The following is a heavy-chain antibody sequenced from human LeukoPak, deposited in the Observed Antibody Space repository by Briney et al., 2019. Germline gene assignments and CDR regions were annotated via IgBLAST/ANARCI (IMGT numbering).Heavy chain of an antibody. CDR2: XXXDGSEK. CDR3: VRTNHGDLDY. D-gene: IGHD2-21*02. J-gene: IGHJ4*02. CDR1: GFTFSXHX. V-gene: IGHV3-30-3*01. Sequence: GGXXRLSCAASGFTFSXHXXXXVRQAPGXXXEWVGGXXXDGSEKXXAXSVXXXFTIXRXSSKNMLYLQMNSLRIEDTAVYYCVRTNHGDLDYWGQGTLVTVSS.